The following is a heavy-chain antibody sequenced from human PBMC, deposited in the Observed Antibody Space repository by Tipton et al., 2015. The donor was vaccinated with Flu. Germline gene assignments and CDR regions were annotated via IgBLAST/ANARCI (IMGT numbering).Heavy chain of an antibody. J-gene: IGHJ4*02. CDR3: ARGSGYANVYLDY. CDR1: GGSFSDYY. D-gene: IGHD5-12*01. V-gene: IGHV4-34*01. CDR2: INHSGST. Sequence: GLVKPSETLSLTCAVYGGSFSDYYWTWLRQPPGKGLEWIGEINHSGSTNYNPSLKSRVTISVDTSKNQFSLKVRSLTAADTAVYYCARGSGYANVYLDYWGRGNLVTVSS.